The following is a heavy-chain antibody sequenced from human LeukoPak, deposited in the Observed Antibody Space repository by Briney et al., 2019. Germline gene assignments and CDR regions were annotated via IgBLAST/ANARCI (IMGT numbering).Heavy chain of an antibody. CDR3: ATELRTDAFDI. V-gene: IGHV3-53*01. CDR1: GFTVSSNY. D-gene: IGHD1-14*01. Sequence: PGGSLRLSCAASGFTVSSNYMSWVRQAPGKVLEWVSVIYSGGSTYYADSVKGRFTISRDNSKNTLYLQMNSLRAEDTAVYYCATELRTDAFDIWGQGTMVTVSS. CDR2: IYSGGST. J-gene: IGHJ3*02.